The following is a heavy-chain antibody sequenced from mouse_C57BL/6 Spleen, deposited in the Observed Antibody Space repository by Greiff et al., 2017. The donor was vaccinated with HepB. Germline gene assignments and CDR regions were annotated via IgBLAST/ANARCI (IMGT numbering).Heavy chain of an antibody. J-gene: IGHJ2*01. V-gene: IGHV1-26*01. CDR1: GYTFTDYY. D-gene: IGHD2-4*01. CDR2: INPNNGGT. CDR3: EIGDYGGY. Sequence: EVQLQQSGPELVKPGASVKISCKASGYTFTDYYMNWVKQSHGKSLEWIGDINPNNGGTSYNQKFKGKATLTVDKSSSTAYMELRSLTSEDSAVYYCEIGDYGGYWGQGTLSQSPQ.